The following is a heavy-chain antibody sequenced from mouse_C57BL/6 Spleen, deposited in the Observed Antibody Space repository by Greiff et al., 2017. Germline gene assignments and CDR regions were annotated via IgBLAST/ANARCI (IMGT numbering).Heavy chain of an antibody. J-gene: IGHJ3*01. CDR1: GYTFTSYW. D-gene: IGHD2-4*01. V-gene: IGHV1-64*01. CDR3: ARPYDYDDTGFAY. CDR2: IHPNSGST. Sequence: QVQLQQPGAELVKPGASVKLSCKASGYTFTSYWMHWVKQRPGQGLEWIGMIHPNSGSTNYNEKFKSKATLTVDKSSSTAYMQLSSLTSEDSAVYYCARPYDYDDTGFAYWGQGTLVTVSA.